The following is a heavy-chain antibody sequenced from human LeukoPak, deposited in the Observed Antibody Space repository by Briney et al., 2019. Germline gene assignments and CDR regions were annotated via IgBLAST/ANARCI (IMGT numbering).Heavy chain of an antibody. CDR1: GYNFANFW. V-gene: IGHV5-51*01. D-gene: IGHD3-10*01. CDR2: IYPGDSDT. J-gene: IGHJ3*02. CDR3: ARQSKRYVSGSYGDAFDI. Sequence: GESLKISCKGSGYNFANFWIAWVRPMPGKGLEWMGIIYPGDSDTRFSPSFQGQVTISADQSFSTAFLQWNSLKASDTAMYYCARQSKRYVSGSYGDAFDIWGQGTMVTVSS.